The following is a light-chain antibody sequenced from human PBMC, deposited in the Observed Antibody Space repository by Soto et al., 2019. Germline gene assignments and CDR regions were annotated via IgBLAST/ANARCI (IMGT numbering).Light chain of an antibody. V-gene: IGLV2-11*01. CDR1: SSDVGGSNH. CDR2: DVN. Sequence: QSALTQPRSVSGSHGQSVTISCTGSSSDVGGSNHVSWYQHHPGKAPKFMIYDVNKRPSGVPGRFSGSKSGNTASLTISGLQVEDEADYYCCATAGSYTFVFGTGTKVTVL. CDR3: CATAGSYTFV. J-gene: IGLJ1*01.